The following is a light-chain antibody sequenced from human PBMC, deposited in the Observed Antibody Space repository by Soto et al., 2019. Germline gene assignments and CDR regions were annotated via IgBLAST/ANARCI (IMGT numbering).Light chain of an antibody. CDR3: CSYAGSSTLV. CDR2: EGS. CDR1: SSDVGSYNL. Sequence: QSVLTQPASVSGSPGQSITISCTGTSSDVGSYNLVSWYQQHPGKAPKLMIYEGSKRPSGVSNRFSGSKSGNTASLPISGLQAEDEADYYCCSYAGSSTLVVGGGTKVTVL. J-gene: IGLJ2*01. V-gene: IGLV2-23*01.